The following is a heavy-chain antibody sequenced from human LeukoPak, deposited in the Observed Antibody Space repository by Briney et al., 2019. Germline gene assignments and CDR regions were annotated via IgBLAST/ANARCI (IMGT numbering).Heavy chain of an antibody. Sequence: GGSLRLSCVGSGFTVGSNYMSWVRQAPGKGLEWVSVIYSGGSTYYADSVKGRFTLSRDSSKNTLYLQMNSLRAEDTAVYYCARAPEGATHLNYWGQGTLVTVSS. CDR1: GFTVGSNY. V-gene: IGHV3-66*01. CDR3: ARAPEGATHLNY. D-gene: IGHD1-26*01. J-gene: IGHJ4*02. CDR2: IYSGGST.